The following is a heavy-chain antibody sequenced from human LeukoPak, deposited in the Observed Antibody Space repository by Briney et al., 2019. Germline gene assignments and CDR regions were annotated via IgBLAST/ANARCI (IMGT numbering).Heavy chain of an antibody. D-gene: IGHD3-16*02. CDR2: ISWNSGSI. CDR3: AKDKSFGGVIVIGY. V-gene: IGHV3-9*01. J-gene: IGHJ4*02. CDR1: GFTFDDYA. Sequence: PGGSLRLSCAASGFTFDDYAMHWVRQAPGKGLEWVSGISWNSGSIGYADSVKGRFTISRDNAKNSLYLQMNSLRAEDTALYYCAKDKSFGGVIVIGYWGQGTLVTVSS.